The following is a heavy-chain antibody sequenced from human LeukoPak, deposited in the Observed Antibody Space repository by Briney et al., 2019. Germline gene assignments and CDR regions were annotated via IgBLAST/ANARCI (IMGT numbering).Heavy chain of an antibody. V-gene: IGHV1-2*02. J-gene: IGHJ4*02. CDR3: ARDGALDY. CDR1: GYTFTGYY. D-gene: IGHD3-10*01. CDR2: INPNSGAT. Sequence: ASVKVSRKASGYTFTGYYMHWVRQAPGQGLEWMGWINPNSGATNSAQKFQGRVTMTRDTSISTAYMELNRLRSDDTAVYYCARDGALDYWGQGTLVTVSS.